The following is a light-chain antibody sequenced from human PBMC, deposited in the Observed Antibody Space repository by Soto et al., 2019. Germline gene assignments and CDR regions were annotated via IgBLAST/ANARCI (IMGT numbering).Light chain of an antibody. CDR2: GAS. V-gene: IGKV3-15*01. CDR3: QQYNNWPPST. CDR1: QSVRSN. J-gene: IGKJ5*01. Sequence: EIVFTQSPGTLCWSPGERGTLSCRASQSVRSNYLAWYQQQPGQAPRLLISGASTRATGIPARFIGSGSGKEFTLTISSLQSEDFAVYYCQQYNNWPPSTFGQGTRLEIK.